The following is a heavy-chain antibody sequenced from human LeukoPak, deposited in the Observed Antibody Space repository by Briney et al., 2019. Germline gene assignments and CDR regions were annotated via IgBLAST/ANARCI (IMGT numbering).Heavy chain of an antibody. Sequence: PGGSLRLSCAASGFTVSSNYMSWVRQAPGKGLEWVSVIYSGGSTYYADSVKGRFTISRDNSKNTLYLQMNSLRAEDTAVYYCASATLERGPYYFDYWGQGTLVTVSS. CDR2: IYSGGST. V-gene: IGHV3-53*01. CDR3: ASATLERGPYYFDY. D-gene: IGHD1-1*01. CDR1: GFTVSSNY. J-gene: IGHJ4*02.